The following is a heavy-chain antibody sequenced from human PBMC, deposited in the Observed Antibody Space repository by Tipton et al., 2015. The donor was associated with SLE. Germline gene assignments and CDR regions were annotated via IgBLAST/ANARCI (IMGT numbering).Heavy chain of an antibody. CDR3: ARDHPVAGPFDY. J-gene: IGHJ4*02. CDR2: IYTSGST. Sequence: TLSLTCTVSGGSISNYYWSWIRQPAGKGLEWIGRIYTSGSTNYNPSLKSRVTMSVVTSKNQFSLKLSSVTAADTAVYYCARDHPVAGPFDYWGQGTLVTVSS. CDR1: GGSISNYY. V-gene: IGHV4-4*07. D-gene: IGHD6-19*01.